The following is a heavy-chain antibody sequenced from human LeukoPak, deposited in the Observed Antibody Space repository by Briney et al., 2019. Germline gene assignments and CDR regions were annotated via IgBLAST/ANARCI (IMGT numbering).Heavy chain of an antibody. CDR3: ARGRMVFGYHRYYYYYGMDV. V-gene: IGHV4-34*01. CDR2: INHSGST. CDR1: GGSFSGYY. D-gene: IGHD3/OR15-3a*01. Sequence: PSETLSLTCAVYGGSFSGYYWSWIRQPPGKGLEWIGEINHSGSTNYNPSLKSRVTISVDTSKNQFSLKLSSVTAADTAVYYCARGRMVFGYHRYYYYYGMDVWGQGTTVTVSS. J-gene: IGHJ6*02.